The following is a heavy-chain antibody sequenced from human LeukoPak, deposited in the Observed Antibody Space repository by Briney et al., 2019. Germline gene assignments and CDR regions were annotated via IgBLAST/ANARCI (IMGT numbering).Heavy chain of an antibody. J-gene: IGHJ6*03. Sequence: GGSLRLSCAASGFTFSSYSMNWVRQAPGKGLEWVSYISTSSSTIYYADSVKGRFTISRDNAKNSLYLQMNSLRAEDTAVYYCARAQGSYYHYYMDVWGKGTTVTVSS. CDR3: ARAQGSYYHYYMDV. V-gene: IGHV3-48*01. CDR2: ISTSSSTI. D-gene: IGHD1-26*01. CDR1: GFTFSSYS.